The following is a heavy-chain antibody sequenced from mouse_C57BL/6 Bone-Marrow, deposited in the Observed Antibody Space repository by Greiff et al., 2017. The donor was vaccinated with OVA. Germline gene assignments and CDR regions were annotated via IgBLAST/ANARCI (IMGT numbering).Heavy chain of an antibody. Sequence: QVQLKQSGPGLVQPSQSLSITCTVSGFSLTSYGVHWVRQSPGKGLEWLGVIWSGRSTDYNAAFISRLSISKDNSKSQVFFKMNSLQADDTAIYYCARNDDGWFAYWGQGTLVTVSA. J-gene: IGHJ3*01. CDR1: GFSLTSYG. CDR2: IWSGRST. CDR3: ARNDDGWFAY. V-gene: IGHV2-2*01. D-gene: IGHD2-3*01.